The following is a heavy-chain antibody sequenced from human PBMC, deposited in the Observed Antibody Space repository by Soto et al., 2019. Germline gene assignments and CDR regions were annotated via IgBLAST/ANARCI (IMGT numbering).Heavy chain of an antibody. J-gene: IGHJ4*02. CDR1: GESISSSSYY. CDR2: IYHSGRT. Sequence: SETRSLTCIVSGESISSSSYYWGWIRQPPGKGLEWIGSIYHSGRTYYNPSLKSRVSISIDTSKNQFSLKLSSVTAADTALYYCARQRATVVTQAYFDYWGQGALVTVSS. D-gene: IGHD2-21*02. CDR3: ARQRATVVTQAYFDY. V-gene: IGHV4-39*01.